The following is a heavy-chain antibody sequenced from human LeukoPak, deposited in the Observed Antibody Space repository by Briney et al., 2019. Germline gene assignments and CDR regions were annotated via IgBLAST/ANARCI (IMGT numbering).Heavy chain of an antibody. V-gene: IGHV4-39*01. D-gene: IGHD1-26*01. J-gene: IGHJ4*02. Sequence: SETLSLTCAVSGGSITTIDFDWAWIRQPPGQGFEWIATISSSGKAYYYPSLMSRVTISVDTSKNHFSLDVTSVTAADTGLFYCARFKGGTGFDYWGRGILVIVS. CDR3: ARFKGGTGFDY. CDR1: GGSITTIDFD. CDR2: ISSSGKA.